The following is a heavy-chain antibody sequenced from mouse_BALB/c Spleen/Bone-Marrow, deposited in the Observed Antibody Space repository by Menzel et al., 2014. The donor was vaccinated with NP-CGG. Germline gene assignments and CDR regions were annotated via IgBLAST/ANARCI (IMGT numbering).Heavy chain of an antibody. D-gene: IGHD1-1*01. Sequence: VQLQQSGPELVKPGASVKIPCKASGYSFTSYYIHWVKQRPGQGLEWIGWIFPGSGNTKYNEKFKGKATLTADTSSSTAYMQLSSLTSEDSAVYFCARIHYGSSYGYFDVWGAGTTVTVSS. J-gene: IGHJ1*01. CDR3: ARIHYGSSYGYFDV. CDR2: IFPGSGNT. CDR1: GYSFTSYY. V-gene: IGHV1-66*01.